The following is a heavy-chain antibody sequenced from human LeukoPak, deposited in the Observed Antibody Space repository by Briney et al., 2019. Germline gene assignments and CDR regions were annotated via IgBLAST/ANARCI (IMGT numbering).Heavy chain of an antibody. Sequence: GGSLRLSCVFSGFTFSNYWMSWVRQAPGKGLEWVSYIGTTSGAIYYADSVKGRFTISRDSAKNSLYLQMNSLRAEDTAVYYCARFRTWGDKAFDYWGQGTLVTVSS. CDR3: ARFRTWGDKAFDY. J-gene: IGHJ4*02. V-gene: IGHV3-48*01. D-gene: IGHD2-21*02. CDR1: GFTFSNYW. CDR2: IGTTSGAI.